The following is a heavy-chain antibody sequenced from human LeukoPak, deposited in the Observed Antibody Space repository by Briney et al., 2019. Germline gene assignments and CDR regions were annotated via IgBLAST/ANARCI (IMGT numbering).Heavy chain of an antibody. V-gene: IGHV4-59*01. J-gene: IGHJ6*03. D-gene: IGHD1-26*01. CDR3: ARSVVGATWGYYYYYMDV. CDR1: GESISGYY. CDR2: IYYSGST. Sequence: SETLSLTCTVSGESISGYYWSWIRQPPGKGLEWIGYIYYSGSTNYNPSLKSRVTISVDTSKNQFSLKLSSVTAADTAVYYCARSVVGATWGYYYYYMDVWGKGTTVTVSS.